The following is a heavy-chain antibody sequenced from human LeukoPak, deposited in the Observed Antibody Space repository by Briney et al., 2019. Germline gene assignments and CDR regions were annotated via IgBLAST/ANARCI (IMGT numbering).Heavy chain of an antibody. V-gene: IGHV3-23*01. CDR3: ARITTGYCSGGSCYPDAFDI. CDR1: GFTFSSYG. D-gene: IGHD2-15*01. Sequence: GGTLRLSCAASGFTFSSYGMSWVRQAPGKGLEWVSAISGSGGSTYYADSVKGRFTISRDNSKNTLYLQMNSLRAEDTAVYYCARITTGYCSGGSCYPDAFDIWGQGTMVTVSS. CDR2: ISGSGGST. J-gene: IGHJ3*02.